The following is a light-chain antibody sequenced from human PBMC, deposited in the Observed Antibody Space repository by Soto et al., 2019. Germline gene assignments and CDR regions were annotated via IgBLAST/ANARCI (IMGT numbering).Light chain of an antibody. J-gene: IGKJ1*01. V-gene: IGKV4-1*01. CDR2: WAS. Sequence: DIVLTQSPDSLAVSLGERATINCKSSQSVLHSSENQNYLAWYQQKLGQPPKLLIYWASTRESGVPDRFSGGGSGTDFTLTISSLQAEDVAVYYCHQYYTTPPAFGQGTKVEIK. CDR1: QSVLHSSENQNY. CDR3: HQYYTTPPA.